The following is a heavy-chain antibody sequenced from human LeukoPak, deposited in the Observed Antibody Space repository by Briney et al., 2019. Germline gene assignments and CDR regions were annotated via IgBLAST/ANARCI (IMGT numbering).Heavy chain of an antibody. CDR3: ARENIVAYYFDY. V-gene: IGHV3-74*01. J-gene: IGHJ4*02. CDR2: INSDGSST. CDR1: GFTFSNSW. D-gene: IGHD5-12*01. Sequence: GGSLRLSCAASGFTFSNSWMHWVRQAPGEGLVWVLRINSDGSSTSYADSVKGRFTISRDNAKNTLYLQMNSLRAEDTAVYYCARENIVAYYFDYWGQGALVTVSS.